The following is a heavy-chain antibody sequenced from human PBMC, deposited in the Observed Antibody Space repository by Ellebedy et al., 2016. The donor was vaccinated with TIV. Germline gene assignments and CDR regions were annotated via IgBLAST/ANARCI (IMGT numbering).Heavy chain of an antibody. CDR1: GFTSSSYE. V-gene: IGHV3-48*02. D-gene: IGHD1-1*01. CDR3: ARGGVLERRGAFDI. J-gene: IGHJ3*02. Sequence: PGGSLRLSCAASGFTSSSYEMNWVRQAPGKGLEWVSYFSSSSSTMYYADSVKGRFTISRDNAKSSLFLQMNSLRDEDTAVYYCARGGVLERRGAFDIWGQGTMVTVSS. CDR2: FSSSSSTM.